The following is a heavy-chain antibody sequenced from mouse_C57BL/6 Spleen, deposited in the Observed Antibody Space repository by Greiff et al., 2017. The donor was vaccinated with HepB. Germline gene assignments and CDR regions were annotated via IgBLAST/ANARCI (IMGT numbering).Heavy chain of an antibody. V-gene: IGHV5-17*01. CDR1: GFTFSDYG. Sequence: EVKLMESGGGLVKPGGSLKLSCAASGFTFSDYGMHWVRQAPEKGLEWVAYISSGSSTIYYADTVKGRFTISRDNAKNTLFLQMTSLRSEDTAMYYCARPIRWLRRENAMDYWGQGTSVTVSS. J-gene: IGHJ4*01. CDR2: ISSGSSTI. CDR3: ARPIRWLRRENAMDY. D-gene: IGHD2-3*01.